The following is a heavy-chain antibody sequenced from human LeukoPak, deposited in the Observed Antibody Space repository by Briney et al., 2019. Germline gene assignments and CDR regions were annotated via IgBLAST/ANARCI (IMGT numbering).Heavy chain of an antibody. D-gene: IGHD3-10*01. J-gene: IGHJ3*02. V-gene: IGHV1-69*06. Sequence: SVKVSCKASGGTFSSYPISWVRQAPGQGLEWMGGIVPMFDTADFAQKFQGRVTITADTSTSTAYMQLSSLRSEDTAVYYCARARSGPYGSGSLDAFDIWGQGTMVTVSS. CDR1: GGTFSSYP. CDR2: IVPMFDTA. CDR3: ARARSGPYGSGSLDAFDI.